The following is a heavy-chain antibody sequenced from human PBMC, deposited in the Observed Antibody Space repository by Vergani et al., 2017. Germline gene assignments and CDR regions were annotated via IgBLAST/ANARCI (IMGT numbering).Heavy chain of an antibody. V-gene: IGHV3-23*01. CDR1: GFTFSSYA. CDR2: ISGSGGST. Sequence: EVQLLESGGGLVQPGGSLRLSCAASGFTFSSYAMSWVRQAPGKGLEWVSAISGSGGSTYYADSVKGRFTISRDNSKNTLYLQMNSLRAEDTAVYYCAKLPYRWDDYGDYGSGPGGQGTLVTVSS. J-gene: IGHJ5*02. CDR3: AKLPYRWDDYGDYGSGP. D-gene: IGHD4-17*01.